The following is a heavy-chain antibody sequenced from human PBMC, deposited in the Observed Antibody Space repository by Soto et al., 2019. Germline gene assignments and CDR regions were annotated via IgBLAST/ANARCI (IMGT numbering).Heavy chain of an antibody. CDR1: GFSFSDAW. V-gene: IGHV3-15*01. CDR2: IISNTDGGTT. J-gene: IGHJ4*02. Sequence: EVQLVESGGGLVRPGGSLRLSCATSGFSFSDAWMTWVRQAPGRGLEWVGRIISNTDGGTTDYAAPVKGRLSISRDDSRNMLYLQMNTLKTEDTGVYYCTTDYYFGSGSGDYWGQGTLVTVSS. D-gene: IGHD3-10*01. CDR3: TTDYYFGSGSGDY.